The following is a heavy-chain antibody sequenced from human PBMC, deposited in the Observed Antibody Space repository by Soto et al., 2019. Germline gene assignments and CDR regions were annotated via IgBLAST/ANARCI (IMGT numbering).Heavy chain of an antibody. D-gene: IGHD6-19*01. V-gene: IGHV3-9*01. CDR2: ISWNSGSI. CDR1: GFTFDDYA. J-gene: IGHJ6*02. CDR3: AKDLAVAGTYYYGMDV. Sequence: SLRLSCAASGFTFDDYAMHWVRQAPGKGLEWVSGISWNSGSIGYADSVKGRFTISRDNAKNSLYLQMNSLRAEDTALYYCAKDLAVAGTYYYGMDVWGQGTTVTVSS.